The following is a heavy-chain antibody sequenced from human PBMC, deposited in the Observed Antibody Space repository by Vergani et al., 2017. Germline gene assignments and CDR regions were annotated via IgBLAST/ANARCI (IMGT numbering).Heavy chain of an antibody. CDR3: ARDRSSSWCAQEYYYYYYYMDV. D-gene: IGHD6-13*01. Sequence: QVQLVQSGAEVKKPGSSVKVSCKASGGTFSSYAISWVRQAPGQGLEWMGGIIPIFGTANYAQKFQGRVTITADESTSTAYMELSSLRSEDTAVYYCARDRSSSWCAQEYYYYYYYMDVWGKGTTVTVSS. CDR2: IIPIFGTA. CDR1: GGTFSSYA. V-gene: IGHV1-69*01. J-gene: IGHJ6*03.